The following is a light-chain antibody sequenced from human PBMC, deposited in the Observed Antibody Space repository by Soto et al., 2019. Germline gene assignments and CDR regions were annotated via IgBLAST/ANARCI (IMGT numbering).Light chain of an antibody. CDR1: SSDVGGHNY. Sequence: QLVLTQPASVSGAPGQSITISCTGTSSDVGGHNYVSWYQQHPGKAPKLMIYEVSNRPSGISNRFSGSKSGNTASLTISGLQAEDEADYYCSSYTSSSTLVFGGGTKLTVL. CDR2: EVS. V-gene: IGLV2-14*01. CDR3: SSYTSSSTLV. J-gene: IGLJ2*01.